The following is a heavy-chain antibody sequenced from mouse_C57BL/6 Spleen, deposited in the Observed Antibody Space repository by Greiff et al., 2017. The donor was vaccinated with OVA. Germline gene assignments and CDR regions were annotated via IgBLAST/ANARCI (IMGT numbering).Heavy chain of an antibody. D-gene: IGHD4-1*01. Sequence: EVKLVESGGGLVKPGGSLKLSCAASGFTFSSYTMSWVRQTPEKRLAWVATLSGGGGNTYYPDSVKGRFTISRDNAKNTLYLQMSSLRSEDTALYYCARHRTGTGFAYWGQGTLVTVSA. CDR2: LSGGGGNT. V-gene: IGHV5-9*01. J-gene: IGHJ3*01. CDR3: ARHRTGTGFAY. CDR1: GFTFSSYT.